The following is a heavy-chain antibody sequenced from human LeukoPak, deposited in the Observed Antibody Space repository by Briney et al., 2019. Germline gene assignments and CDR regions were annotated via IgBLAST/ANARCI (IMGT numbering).Heavy chain of an antibody. Sequence: GGSLRLSCAASGFTFSSYVMSWVRQAPGKGLEWVSAISAGGGSLYYADSVKGRFTISRDNSKNTLYLQMNSLRAEDTAVYYCAKDRHAPGRYCSSTSCFPFDSWGQGTLVTVSS. CDR2: ISAGGGSL. CDR3: AKDRHAPGRYCSSTSCFPFDS. J-gene: IGHJ5*01. V-gene: IGHV3-23*01. D-gene: IGHD2-2*01. CDR1: GFTFSSYV.